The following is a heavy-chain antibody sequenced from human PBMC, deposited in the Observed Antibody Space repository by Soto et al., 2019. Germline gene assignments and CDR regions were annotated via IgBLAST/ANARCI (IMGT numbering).Heavy chain of an antibody. CDR2: IIPIFGTA. CDR1: GGTFSSYA. Sequence: GASVKVSCKASGGTFSSYAISWVRQAPGQGLEWMGGIIPIFGTANYAQKFQGRITITADESTSTAYMELSSLRSEDTAVYYCAREEIRSGGRGNLDYWGQGTLVTVSS. V-gene: IGHV1-69*13. D-gene: IGHD2-15*01. CDR3: AREEIRSGGRGNLDY. J-gene: IGHJ4*02.